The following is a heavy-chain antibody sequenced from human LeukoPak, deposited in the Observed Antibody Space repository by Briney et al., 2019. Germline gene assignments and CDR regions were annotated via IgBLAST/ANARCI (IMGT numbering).Heavy chain of an antibody. V-gene: IGHV3-30-3*01. CDR2: ISYDGSNK. J-gene: IGHJ4*02. Sequence: GRSLRLSCAASGFTFSSYAMHWVRQAPGKGLEWVAVISYDGSNKYYADSVKGRFTISRDNSKNTLYLQMNSLRAEDTAVYYCASATYGGNSGFDYWGQGTLVTVSS. CDR3: ASATYGGNSGFDY. D-gene: IGHD4-23*01. CDR1: GFTFSSYA.